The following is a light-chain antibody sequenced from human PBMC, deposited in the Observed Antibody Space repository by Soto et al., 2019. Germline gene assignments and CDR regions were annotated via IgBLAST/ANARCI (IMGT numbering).Light chain of an antibody. CDR2: EVS. J-gene: IGLJ1*01. CDR1: SSDVGSYNL. CDR3: CSYAGSSTLYV. Sequence: QSVLTQPASVSGSPGQSITISCTGTSSDVGSYNLVSWYQQHPGKAPKVMIYEVSKRPSGVSNRFSGSKSGNTASLTISGLQAEDVADYYCCSYAGSSTLYVFGTGTKVTVL. V-gene: IGLV2-23*02.